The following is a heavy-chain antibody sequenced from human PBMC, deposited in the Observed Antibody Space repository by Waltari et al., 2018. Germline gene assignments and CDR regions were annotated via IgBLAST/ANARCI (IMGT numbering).Heavy chain of an antibody. D-gene: IGHD5-18*01. V-gene: IGHV3-23*01. CDR3: AKYGVTAMLPYFDC. CDR1: GFTFSSSA. J-gene: IGHJ4*02. Sequence: EVQLLESGGGLVQPGGSLRLSCAASGFTFSSSAMSWVRQAPGKGREWVSGVSGSGGRTDAADSVKGRFFISRDNSKNTLFLQMNSWRAEDTAVYYCAKYGVTAMLPYFDCWGQGTLVTVSS. CDR2: VSGSGGRT.